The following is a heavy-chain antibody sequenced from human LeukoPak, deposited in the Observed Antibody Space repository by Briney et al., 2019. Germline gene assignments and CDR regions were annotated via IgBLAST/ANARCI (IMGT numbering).Heavy chain of an antibody. CDR2: FDPEEGET. D-gene: IGHD2-15*01. Sequence: ASVKVSCKVSGYTLTELSMHWVRQAPGKGLEWMGGFDPEEGETIYAQKFQGRVTMTEDTSTDTAYMELSSLRSEDTAVYYCATARVVVAAPARYNWFDPWGQGTLVTVSS. CDR3: ATARVVVAAPARYNWFDP. V-gene: IGHV1-24*01. J-gene: IGHJ5*02. CDR1: GYTLTELS.